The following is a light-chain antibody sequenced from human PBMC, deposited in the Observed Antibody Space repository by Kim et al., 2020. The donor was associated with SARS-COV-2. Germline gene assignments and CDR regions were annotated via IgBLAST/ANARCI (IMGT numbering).Light chain of an antibody. CDR1: QSIDVW. V-gene: IGKV1-5*03. Sequence: SACVGDRVTITCRASQSIDVWLAWYQQKPGRAPKVLIYRSSILESGVPSRFSGSGSGTEFTLTISSLQPDDSATYYCQQYNIRSTFGQGTKVDIK. CDR3: QQYNIRST. CDR2: RSS. J-gene: IGKJ1*01.